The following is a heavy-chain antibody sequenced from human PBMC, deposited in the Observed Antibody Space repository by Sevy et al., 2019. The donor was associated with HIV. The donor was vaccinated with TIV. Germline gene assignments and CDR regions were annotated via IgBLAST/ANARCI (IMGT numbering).Heavy chain of an antibody. CDR2: IYYLGIT. J-gene: IGHJ5*02. CDR3: ARDLLTYCRGDCAYNGVDP. D-gene: IGHD2-21*02. Sequence: SETLSLTCSVSGDSISGYSYSWIRQPPGKRLEWIGQIYYLGITNYNPSFKSRVTISIDTSNNQFSLRLTSVTAAYTALYCCARDLLTYCRGDCAYNGVDPWGPGTLVTVSS. V-gene: IGHV4-59*12. CDR1: GDSISGYS.